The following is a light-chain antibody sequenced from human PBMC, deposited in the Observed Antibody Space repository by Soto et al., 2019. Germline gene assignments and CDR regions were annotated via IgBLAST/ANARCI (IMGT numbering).Light chain of an antibody. Sequence: DIVMTQSPDSLAVSLGERATINCKSSQIVLYSSNNKNYLALYQQKPGQPPKLLIYWASTRESGVPDRFSGSESGTDFTHTISSLQAEDVAVYYCQQYYSTPLTLGGGTKVEIK. J-gene: IGKJ4*01. V-gene: IGKV4-1*01. CDR1: QIVLYSSNNKNY. CDR3: QQYYSTPLT. CDR2: WAS.